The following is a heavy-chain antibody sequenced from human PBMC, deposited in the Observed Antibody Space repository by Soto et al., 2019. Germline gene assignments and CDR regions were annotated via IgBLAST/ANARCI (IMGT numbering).Heavy chain of an antibody. CDR1: GGSFSGYY. CDR3: ARARGYSYGYGLDFDY. J-gene: IGHJ4*02. D-gene: IGHD5-18*01. V-gene: IGHV4-34*01. Sequence: PSETLSLTCAVYGGSFSGYYWSWIRQPPGKGLEWIGEINHSGSTNYNPSLKSRVTISVDTSKNQFSLKLSSVTAADTAVYYCARARGYSYGYGLDFDYWGQGTPVTVSS. CDR2: INHSGST.